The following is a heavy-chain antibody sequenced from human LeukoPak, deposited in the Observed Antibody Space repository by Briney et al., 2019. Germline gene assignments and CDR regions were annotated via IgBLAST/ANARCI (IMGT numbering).Heavy chain of an antibody. J-gene: IGHJ6*02. V-gene: IGHV3-30*03. D-gene: IGHD4-17*01. CDR3: ARPNGDYTLFHYGMDV. CDR2: VSYDGKET. Sequence: GGSLRLSCAASGFKFSHYAMHWVRQPPGKGLEWVATVSYDGKETYYVDSVKGRFIISRDDSKNTLYLEMNNLRGEDTAHYCARPNGDYTLFHYGMDVWGQGTTVTVSS. CDR1: GFKFSHYA.